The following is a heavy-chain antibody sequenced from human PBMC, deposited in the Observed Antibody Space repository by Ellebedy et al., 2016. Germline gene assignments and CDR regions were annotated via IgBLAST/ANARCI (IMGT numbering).Heavy chain of an antibody. D-gene: IGHD5-18*01. CDR3: ARGAALYSYGARRWAWYFDL. CDR2: INHSGST. J-gene: IGHJ2*01. CDR1: GGSISSYY. Sequence: SETLSLXCTVSGGSISSYYWSWIRQPPGKGLEWIGEINHSGSTNYNPSLKSRVTISVDTSKNQFSLKLSSVTAADTAVYYCARGAALYSYGARRWAWYFDLWGRGTLVTVSS. V-gene: IGHV4-34*01.